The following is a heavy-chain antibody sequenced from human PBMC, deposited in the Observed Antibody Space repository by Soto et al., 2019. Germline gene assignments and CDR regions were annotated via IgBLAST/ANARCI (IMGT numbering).Heavy chain of an antibody. V-gene: IGHV3-30*18. J-gene: IGHJ6*02. D-gene: IGHD2-2*01. CDR3: AKDSTPPRRYCSSTSCYYYYYYGMDV. Sequence: GGSLRLSCAASGFTFSSYGMHWVRQAPGKGLEWVAVISYDGSNKYYADSVKGRFTISRDNSKNTLYLQMNSLRAEDTAVYYCAKDSTPPRRYCSSTSCYYYYYYGMDVWGQGTTVTVSS. CDR2: ISYDGSNK. CDR1: GFTFSSYG.